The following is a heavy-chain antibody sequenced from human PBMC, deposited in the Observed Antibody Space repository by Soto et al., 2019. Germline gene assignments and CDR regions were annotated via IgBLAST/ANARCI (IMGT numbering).Heavy chain of an antibody. CDR2: INTYNGNT. D-gene: IGHD3-16*01. Sequence: QVQLVQSGAEVKNPGASVKVSCKASGYTFTRYGIGWARQAPGQGLEWMGWINTYNGNTNYAQNVQGRVTLTTDTSTSTADMELRSLRSNDTAIYYCAMVDVYVTPSPQDVWGQGTTVSVSS. V-gene: IGHV1-18*01. J-gene: IGHJ6*02. CDR1: GYTFTRYG. CDR3: AMVDVYVTPSPQDV.